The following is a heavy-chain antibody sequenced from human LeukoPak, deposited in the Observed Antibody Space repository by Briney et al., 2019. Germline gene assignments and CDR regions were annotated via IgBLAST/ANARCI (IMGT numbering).Heavy chain of an antibody. CDR3: ARIDTVVLPSTMFDY. J-gene: IGHJ4*02. CDR1: GFTFTNAW. CDR2: INYSGNT. Sequence: PGGSLRLSCAASGFTFTNAWMNWVRQAPGKGLEWIGSINYSGNTYYNPSLKSRVTISVDTSRNQFSLKLSSVTAADTALYYCARIDTVVLPSTMFDYWGQGTLVTVSS. D-gene: IGHD2-2*01. V-gene: IGHV4-59*05.